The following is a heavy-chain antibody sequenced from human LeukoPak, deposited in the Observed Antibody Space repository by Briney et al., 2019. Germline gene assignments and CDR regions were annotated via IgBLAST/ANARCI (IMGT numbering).Heavy chain of an antibody. J-gene: IGHJ4*02. CDR2: IRYDGTNK. CDR3: GRGHWGLDY. Sequence: PGGSLRLSCAASGFTFSSYGIHWVRQAPGKGLEWVTFIRYDGTNKYYADSVKGRFTISRDNSKNTLYLQMNSLRAEDTAVYYCGRGHWGLDYWGQGALVTVSS. V-gene: IGHV3-30*02. D-gene: IGHD7-27*01. CDR1: GFTFSSYG.